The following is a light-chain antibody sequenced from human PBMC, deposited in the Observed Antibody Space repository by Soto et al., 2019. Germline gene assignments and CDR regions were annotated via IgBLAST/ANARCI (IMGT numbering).Light chain of an antibody. CDR2: GAS. Sequence: EIVLTQSPGTLSLSPGERATLSCRASQSVSSSYLAWYQQKPGQAPRLLIYGASSMATGIPDRFSGSGSGTDFTLTISRLEPEDFAMYYCHQYGTSPPVTFGQGTRLEIK. J-gene: IGKJ5*01. CDR3: HQYGTSPPVT. V-gene: IGKV3-20*01. CDR1: QSVSSSY.